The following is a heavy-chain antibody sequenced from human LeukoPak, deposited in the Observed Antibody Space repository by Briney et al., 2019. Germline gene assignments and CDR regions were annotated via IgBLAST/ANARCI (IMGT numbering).Heavy chain of an antibody. CDR1: GFTFSSYA. J-gene: IGHJ3*02. CDR3: ARDPKIVTMMNAFDI. V-gene: IGHV3-30-3*01. CDR2: ISYDGSNK. Sequence: GGSLRLSCAASGFTFSSYAMHWVRQAPGKGLEWVAVISYDGSNKYYADSVKGRFTISRDNSKNTLYLQMNSLRAEDTAVYYCARDPKIVTMMNAFDIWGQGTMVTVSS. D-gene: IGHD3-22*01.